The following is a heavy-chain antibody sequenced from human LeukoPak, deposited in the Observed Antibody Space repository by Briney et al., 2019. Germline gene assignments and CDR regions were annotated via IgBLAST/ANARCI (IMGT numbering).Heavy chain of an antibody. CDR1: GFTFSNAW. CDR3: AKANSIGCSSTSCYYY. Sequence: PGGSLRLSCAASGFTFSNAWMSWVRQAPGKGLEWVSAISGSGGSTYYADSVKGRFTVSRDNSKNTLYLQMNSLRAEDTAVYYCAKANSIGCSSTSCYYYWGQGTLVTVSS. V-gene: IGHV3-23*01. D-gene: IGHD2-2*01. J-gene: IGHJ4*02. CDR2: ISGSGGST.